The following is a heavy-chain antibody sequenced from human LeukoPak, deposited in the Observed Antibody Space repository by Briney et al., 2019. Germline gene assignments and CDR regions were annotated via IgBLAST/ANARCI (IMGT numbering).Heavy chain of an antibody. CDR3: ARDTIAAAGAFDI. V-gene: IGHV4-4*07. CDR2: IYTSGST. D-gene: IGHD6-13*01. CDR1: GGSISSYY. Sequence: SESLSLTCTVSGGSISSYYGSWIRQPAGKGLEWIGRIYTSGSTNYNPSLKSRVTMSVDTSKNQFSLKLSSVTAADTAVYYCARDTIAAAGAFDIWGQGTMVTVSS. J-gene: IGHJ3*02.